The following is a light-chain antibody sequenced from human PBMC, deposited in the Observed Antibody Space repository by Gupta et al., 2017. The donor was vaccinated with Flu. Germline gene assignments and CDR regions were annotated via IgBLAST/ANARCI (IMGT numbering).Light chain of an antibody. V-gene: IGKV1-5*03. CDR2: KAS. Sequence: PSLLSASVGDSVTITCRASQNIDSWLAWYQKKPGRAPKSLIYKASSLETGVPSRFSGSGSGTEFSLTISSLQPDDFATYYCQQDRSSPWTFGQGTKVEIK. CDR3: QQDRSSPWT. J-gene: IGKJ1*01. CDR1: QNIDSW.